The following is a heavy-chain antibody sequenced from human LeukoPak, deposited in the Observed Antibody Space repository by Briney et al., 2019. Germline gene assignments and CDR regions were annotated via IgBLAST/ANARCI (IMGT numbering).Heavy chain of an antibody. CDR3: ARRRYYDGSGYLE. D-gene: IGHD3-22*01. J-gene: IGHJ1*01. CDR2: IYYSGRT. V-gene: IGHV4-39*01. Sequence: SETVSLTRSVSGDSVSRSDSYWDWIRQPPGKGLEWIGTIYYSGRTYYSPSLKSRVTMSVDPSNNQFSLNLRSVTAADTALYYCARRRYYDGSGYLEWGQGTLLSVSS. CDR1: GDSVSRSDSY.